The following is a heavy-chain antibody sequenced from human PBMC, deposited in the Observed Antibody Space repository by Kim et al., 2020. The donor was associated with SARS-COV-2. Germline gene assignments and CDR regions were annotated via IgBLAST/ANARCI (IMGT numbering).Heavy chain of an antibody. CDR2: MGSAGDK. V-gene: IGHV3-13*04. CDR3: ARKKPVTGLDV. Sequence: GGSLRLSCTASGFTLSTYDIHWVRQGSGEGLEWVSGMGSAGDKYYAASAKGRFTISRKNAKNSLYLQMNSLRAGDTAVYYCARKKPVTGLDVWGQGTTVTVS. J-gene: IGHJ6*02. CDR1: GFTLSTYD. D-gene: IGHD3-16*01.